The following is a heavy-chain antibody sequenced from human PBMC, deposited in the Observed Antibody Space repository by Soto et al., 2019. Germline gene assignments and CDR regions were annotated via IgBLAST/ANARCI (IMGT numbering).Heavy chain of an antibody. CDR1: GGSFSGYY. Sequence: QVQLQQWGAGLLKPSETLSLTCAVYGGSFSGYYWSWIRQPSGKGLEWIGEINHSGSTTYNPSLKSRVTISVDTSKNQFSLKLSSVTAADTAVYYCARGRAVKGNWFDPWGQGTLVTVSS. V-gene: IGHV4-34*01. CDR3: ARGRAVKGNWFDP. J-gene: IGHJ5*02. D-gene: IGHD6-19*01. CDR2: INHSGST.